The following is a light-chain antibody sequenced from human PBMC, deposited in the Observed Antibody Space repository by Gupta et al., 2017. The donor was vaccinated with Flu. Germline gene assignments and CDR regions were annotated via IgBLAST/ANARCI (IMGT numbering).Light chain of an antibody. CDR3: GAYAASSTLV. CDR2: EVS. CDR1: RRDIGGNNF. V-gene: IGLV2-14*01. Sequence: QSALTQPDSLSGSPGPSITISCPGTRRDIGGNNFVSWYQQYPGKAPKLMIYEVSLRPSGVPNRFSGSKSGKTASLTICGLQAEDEADYYCGAYAASSTLVFGGGTKLTVL. J-gene: IGLJ3*02.